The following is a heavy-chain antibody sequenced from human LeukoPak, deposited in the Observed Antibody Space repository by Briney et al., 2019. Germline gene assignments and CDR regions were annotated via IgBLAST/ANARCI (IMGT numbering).Heavy chain of an antibody. Sequence: SETLSLTCTVSGGSISSYYWSWIRQPPGKGLEWIGYIYYSGSTNYNPSLKSRVTISVDTSKNQFSLKLSSVTAADTAVYYCARDGVVPAVLPHYYYYYMDVWGKGTTVTVSS. J-gene: IGHJ6*03. V-gene: IGHV4-59*01. CDR2: IYYSGST. CDR3: ARDGVVPAVLPHYYYYYMDV. CDR1: GGSISSYY. D-gene: IGHD2-2*01.